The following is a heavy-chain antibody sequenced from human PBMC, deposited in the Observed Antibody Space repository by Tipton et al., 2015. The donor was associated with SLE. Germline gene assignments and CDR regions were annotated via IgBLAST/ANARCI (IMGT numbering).Heavy chain of an antibody. CDR3: ARHGYYDVFDGMDV. D-gene: IGHD3-3*01. CDR2: IKQDGSEK. CDR1: GFTFSTYW. V-gene: IGHV3-7*03. J-gene: IGHJ6*02. Sequence: GSLRLSCAASGFTFSTYWMTWVRQAPGKGLEWVANIKQDGSEKYYVDSVKGRFTISRDNAKNSLYLQMNSLRAEDTAVYYCARHGYYDVFDGMDVWGQGTTVTVSS.